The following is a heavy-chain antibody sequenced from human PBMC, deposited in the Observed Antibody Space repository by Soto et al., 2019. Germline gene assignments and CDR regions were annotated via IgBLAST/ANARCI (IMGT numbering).Heavy chain of an antibody. Sequence: PGGSLRLSCAASGFTFSDYYMSWIRQAPGKGLEWVSYISSSGSTIYYADSVKGRFTISRDNAKNSLYMQMHSLRAEDTAVYYCARDPSYGFVSYYFDYWGQGTLVTVSS. CDR3: ARDPSYGFVSYYFDY. CDR1: GFTFSDYY. V-gene: IGHV3-11*01. D-gene: IGHD5-18*01. CDR2: ISSSGSTI. J-gene: IGHJ4*02.